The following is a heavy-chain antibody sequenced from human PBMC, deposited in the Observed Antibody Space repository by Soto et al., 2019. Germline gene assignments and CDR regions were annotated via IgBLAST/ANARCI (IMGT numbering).Heavy chain of an antibody. D-gene: IGHD3-22*01. CDR3: AMRNYFHISGFYWYYFDN. CDR2: ISGSADDT. CDR1: GFTFSNYA. Sequence: EVHLLESGGGLVQPGGSLRLSCAASGFTFSNYAMSWVRQAPGKGLEWVSGISGSADDTNHADSVKGRFTISRDNSKNTLYLQMNSLRAEDTAMYYCAMRNYFHISGFYWYYFDNWGQGTLITVSS. V-gene: IGHV3-23*01. J-gene: IGHJ4*02.